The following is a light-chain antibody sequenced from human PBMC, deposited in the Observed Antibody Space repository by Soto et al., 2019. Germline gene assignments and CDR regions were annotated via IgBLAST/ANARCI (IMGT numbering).Light chain of an antibody. J-gene: IGKJ4*01. CDR1: QGVSRK. CDR2: GAS. V-gene: IGKV3-15*01. CDR3: QQNHTWPIT. Sequence: DIVMTQSPATLYVAPGERATFSCRASQGVSRKLAWYQHKPGQAPSLLISGASTGATGIPARFSGSGSGTDFTLTIRSLQSEDCAIYYCQQNHTWPITFGGGTKVDIK.